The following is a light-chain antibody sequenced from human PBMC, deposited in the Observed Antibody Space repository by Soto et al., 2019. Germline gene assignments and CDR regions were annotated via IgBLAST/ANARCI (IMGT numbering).Light chain of an antibody. CDR2: DAS. Sequence: DIQMTQSPSTLAASVGDRVTITCRASQSISSWLAWYQQKPGKAPKLLIYDASSLESGIPSRFSGSGSGTEFTLTISSLQSQDFAVYFCQQYSNWTITFGKGTRLEIK. CDR1: QSISSW. CDR3: QQYSNWTIT. J-gene: IGKJ5*01. V-gene: IGKV1-5*01.